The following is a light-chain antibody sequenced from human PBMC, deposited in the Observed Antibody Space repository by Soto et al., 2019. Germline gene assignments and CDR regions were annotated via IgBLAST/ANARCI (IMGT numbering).Light chain of an antibody. CDR2: TTS. CDR1: QTISLY. V-gene: IGKV1-39*01. J-gene: IGKJ2*01. CDR3: QQSYLVPET. Sequence: DVQMTQSPSSLSASLGDRVTITCRASQTISLYLNWYQQKPGKAPKLLIATTSYLQNGVPSRFSGSRSGTEFSLTISSLQPEDFATCCCQQSYLVPETFGRGTKVDIK.